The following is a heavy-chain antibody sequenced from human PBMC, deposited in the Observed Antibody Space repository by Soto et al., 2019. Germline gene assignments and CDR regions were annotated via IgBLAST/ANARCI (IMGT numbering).Heavy chain of an antibody. CDR1: GFTFSSYD. Sequence: PGGSLRLSCAASGFTFSSYDMHWVRQAPGKGLEWVAVIWYDGSNKYYADSVKGRFTISRDNSKNTLYLQMNSLRAEDTAVYYCARGYYDSSGYYFLSSVRFDYWGQGTLVTVSS. J-gene: IGHJ4*02. V-gene: IGHV3-33*01. CDR3: ARGYYDSSGYYFLSSVRFDY. D-gene: IGHD3-22*01. CDR2: IWYDGSNK.